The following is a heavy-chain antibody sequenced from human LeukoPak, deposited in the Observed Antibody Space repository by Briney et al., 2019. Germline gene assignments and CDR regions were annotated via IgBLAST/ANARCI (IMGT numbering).Heavy chain of an antibody. CDR2: ISGSGGTT. Sequence: PGGCLRLSRAASGFTFTTYAMSWVRQAPGKGVEWVSPISGSGGTTYYADSVKGRFSISRDNSKNTLYLQMNSLRAEDTAVYYCAGLQYYFDYWGQGTLVTVSS. J-gene: IGHJ4*02. D-gene: IGHD4-11*01. CDR1: GFTFTTYA. V-gene: IGHV3-23*01. CDR3: AGLQYYFDY.